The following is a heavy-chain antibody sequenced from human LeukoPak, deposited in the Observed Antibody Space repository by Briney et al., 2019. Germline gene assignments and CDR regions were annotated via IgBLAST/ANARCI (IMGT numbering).Heavy chain of an antibody. CDR1: GGSISSYY. J-gene: IGHJ4*02. D-gene: IGHD2-8*01. CDR3: ARLLNGYFDY. V-gene: IGHV4-59*01. Sequence: SETLSLTCTVSGGSISSYYWSWIRQPPGKGLEWIGYIYYSGSTNYNRSLKSRVTISVDTSKNQFSLKLSSVTAADTAVYYCARLLNGYFDYWGQGTLVTVSS. CDR2: IYYSGST.